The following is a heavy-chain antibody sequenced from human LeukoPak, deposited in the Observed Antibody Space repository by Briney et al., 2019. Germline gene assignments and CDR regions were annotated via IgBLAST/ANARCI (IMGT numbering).Heavy chain of an antibody. J-gene: IGHJ3*02. CDR1: GFTFSGSA. CDR3: TRQPYGDYGGAAFDI. Sequence: GGSLKLSCAASGFTFSGSAMHCVRQASGKGLEWVGRIRSKANSFATAYAASVKGRSSISRDDSKNTAYLQMNSLKTEDTAVYYCTRQPYGDYGGAAFDIWGQGTMVTVSS. V-gene: IGHV3-73*01. CDR2: IRSKANSFAT. D-gene: IGHD4-17*01.